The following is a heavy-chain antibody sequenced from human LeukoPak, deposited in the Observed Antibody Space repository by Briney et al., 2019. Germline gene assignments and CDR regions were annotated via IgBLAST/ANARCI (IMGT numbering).Heavy chain of an antibody. CDR1: GFTFSSYA. CDR2: ISGSGGST. Sequence: GGSLRLSCAASGFTFSSYAMSWVRQAPGKGLEWVSAISGSGGSTYYADSVKGRFTISRDNSKNTLYLQVNSLRAEDTAVYYCAKTSIAVAGPPPVSWGQGTLVTVSS. D-gene: IGHD6-19*01. CDR3: AKTSIAVAGPPPVS. J-gene: IGHJ4*02. V-gene: IGHV3-23*01.